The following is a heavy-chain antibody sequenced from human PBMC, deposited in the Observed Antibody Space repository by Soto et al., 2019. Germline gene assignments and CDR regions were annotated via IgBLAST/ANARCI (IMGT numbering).Heavy chain of an antibody. CDR2: IYYSGSA. CDR1: GDSITSINYY. J-gene: IGHJ4*01. V-gene: IGHV4-39*01. D-gene: IGHD6-13*01. CDR3: ASRRSSWYYDS. Sequence: SGTLSLTCTVSGDSITSINYYWGWIRQPPGKGLEWIGSIYYSGSAYYNPSLKSRVTIFVDTSKNQFSLEVSSVTAADTGLYYCASRRSSWYYDSWGQGTLVTVSS.